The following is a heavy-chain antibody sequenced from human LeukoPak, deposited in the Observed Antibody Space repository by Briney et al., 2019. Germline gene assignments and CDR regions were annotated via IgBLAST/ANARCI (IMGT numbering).Heavy chain of an antibody. CDR1: GGSISGYY. J-gene: IGHJ4*02. CDR3: AAGDSSGYYNFDY. D-gene: IGHD3-22*01. Sequence: SETLSLTCTVSGGSISGYYWSWIRQPAGKGLEWIGRIYTSGSTHDNPSLKSRVTMSVDTSKNQVSLKVSSVTAADTAVYYCAAGDSSGYYNFDYWGQGTLVTVSS. CDR2: IYTSGST. V-gene: IGHV4-4*07.